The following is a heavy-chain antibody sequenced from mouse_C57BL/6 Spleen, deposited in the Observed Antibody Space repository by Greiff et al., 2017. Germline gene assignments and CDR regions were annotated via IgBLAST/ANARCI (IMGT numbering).Heavy chain of an antibody. J-gene: IGHJ1*03. CDR1: GFTFSDYG. V-gene: IGHV5-17*01. Sequence: EVMLVESGGGLVKPGGSLKLSCAASGFTFSDYGMHWVRQAPEKGLEWVAYISSGSSTIYYADTVKGRFTISRDNAKNTLFLQMTSLRSEDTAMYYCARSGVTTDWYFDVGGTGTTVTVSS. CDR3: ARSGVTTDWYFDV. D-gene: IGHD2-2*01. CDR2: ISSGSSTI.